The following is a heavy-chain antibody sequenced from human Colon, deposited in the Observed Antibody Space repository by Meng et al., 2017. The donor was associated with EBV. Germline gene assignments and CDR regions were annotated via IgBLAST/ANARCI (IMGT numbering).Heavy chain of an antibody. D-gene: IGHD3-10*01. CDR3: AKRVTTGITWAFDY. CDR1: GFTFNIYP. V-gene: IGHV3-23*01. Sequence: GEVLESGGGLVAPGGSLRLSCAASGFTFNIYPLTWVRQAPGKGLEWLSIISDTGGITYYADSVKGRFTISRDNTKNTLYLQMNSLSAEDTATYYCAKRVTTGITWAFDYWGQGALVTVSS. J-gene: IGHJ4*02. CDR2: ISDTGGIT.